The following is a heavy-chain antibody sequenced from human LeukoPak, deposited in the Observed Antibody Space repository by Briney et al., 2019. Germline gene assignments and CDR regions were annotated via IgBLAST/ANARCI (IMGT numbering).Heavy chain of an antibody. D-gene: IGHD5-12*01. Sequence: GGSLRLSCAASGLTFIRYWMHWVRQAPGKGLEGVSAIGIAGDTHYPGSVEGRFTISRENAKNSLYLQMNSLGAGDTAVYYCARRRGGYGRSDGMDVWGQGTTVTVSS. CDR2: IGIAGDT. CDR1: GLTFIRYW. V-gene: IGHV3-13*01. CDR3: ARRRGGYGRSDGMDV. J-gene: IGHJ6*02.